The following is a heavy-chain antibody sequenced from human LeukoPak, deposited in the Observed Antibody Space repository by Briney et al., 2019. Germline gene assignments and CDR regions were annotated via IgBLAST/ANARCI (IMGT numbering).Heavy chain of an antibody. Sequence: ASVKVSCKVSGYTLTELSMHWVRQAPGKGLEWMGGFDPEDGETIYAQKFQGRVTMTEDTSTDTAYMELSSLRSEDTAVYYCAIPHRGTYIVGATDFDYWGQGTLVTVSS. CDR3: AIPHRGTYIVGATDFDY. CDR1: GYTLTELS. CDR2: FDPEDGET. D-gene: IGHD1-26*01. J-gene: IGHJ4*02. V-gene: IGHV1-24*01.